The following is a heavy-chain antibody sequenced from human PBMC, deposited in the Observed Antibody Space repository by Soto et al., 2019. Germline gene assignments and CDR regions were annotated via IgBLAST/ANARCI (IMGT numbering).Heavy chain of an antibody. D-gene: IGHD3-22*01. CDR1: VVPLSRYS. J-gene: IGHJ4*02. Sequence: SVQVCCDASVVPLSRYSIRWVLQAPGQGLEWMGGIIPICVTANYAHKFHSRVTMTADESTSTAYMKRGSLRSEDTGVYYCAREPPDDYGSSGYAFDCWGKGTRV. V-gene: IGHV1-69*01. CDR3: AREPPDDYGSSGYAFDC. CDR2: IIPICVTA.